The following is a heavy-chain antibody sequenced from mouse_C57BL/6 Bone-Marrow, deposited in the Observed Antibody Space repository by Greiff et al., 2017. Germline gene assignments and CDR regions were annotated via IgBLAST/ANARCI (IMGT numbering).Heavy chain of an antibody. D-gene: IGHD1-1*01. CDR2: IYPGSGNT. J-gene: IGHJ2*01. V-gene: IGHV1-76*01. CDR1: GYTFTDYY. Sequence: VQLKQSGAELVRPGASVKLSCKASGYTFTDYYMNWVKQRHGKGLEWIARIYPGSGNTYYNEKFKGKATLTADKSSSTAYMQLNSLTSEDSAVYFCAREGYYGSSVYFDYWGQGTTLTVSS. CDR3: AREGYYGSSVYFDY.